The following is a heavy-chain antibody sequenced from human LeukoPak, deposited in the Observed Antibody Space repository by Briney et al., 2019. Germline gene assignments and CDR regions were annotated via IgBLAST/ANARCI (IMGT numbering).Heavy chain of an antibody. V-gene: IGHV4-30-2*01. Sequence: SETLSLTCTVSGGSISSGGYYRSWIRQPPGKGLEWIAYIYESGDTYQNPSLKGRVTISADRSKNQFSLKLSSVTAADTAIYYCARLLAADPNLDYWGQGTLVTVSS. J-gene: IGHJ4*02. CDR2: IYESGDT. D-gene: IGHD3-3*02. CDR1: GGSISSGGYY. CDR3: ARLLAADPNLDY.